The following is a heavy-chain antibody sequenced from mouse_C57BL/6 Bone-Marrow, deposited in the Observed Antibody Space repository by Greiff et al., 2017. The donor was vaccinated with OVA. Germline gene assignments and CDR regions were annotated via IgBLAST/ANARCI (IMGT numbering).Heavy chain of an antibody. CDR3: ARDHGNPYYFDY. CDR1: GFTFSDYY. V-gene: IGHV5-16*01. J-gene: IGHJ2*01. Sequence: DVHLVESEGGLVQPGSSMKLSCTASGFTFSDYYMAWVRQVPEKGLEWVANINYDGSSTYYLDSLKSRFIISRDNAKNILYLQMSSLKSEDTATYYCARDHGNPYYFDYWGQGTTLTVSS. CDR2: INYDGSST. D-gene: IGHD2-1*01.